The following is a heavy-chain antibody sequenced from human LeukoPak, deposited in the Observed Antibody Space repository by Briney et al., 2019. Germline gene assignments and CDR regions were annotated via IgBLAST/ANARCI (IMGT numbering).Heavy chain of an antibody. Sequence: PGGSLRLSCAASGFTFSSYEMNWVRQAPGKGLEGGSYISSSGSTIYYADSVKGRFTISRDNAKNSLYLQMKSLRADDTAVYYCAELGITMIGGVWGKGTTVTISS. D-gene: IGHD3-10*02. CDR3: AELGITMIGGV. V-gene: IGHV3-48*03. J-gene: IGHJ6*04. CDR2: ISSSGSTI. CDR1: GFTFSSYE.